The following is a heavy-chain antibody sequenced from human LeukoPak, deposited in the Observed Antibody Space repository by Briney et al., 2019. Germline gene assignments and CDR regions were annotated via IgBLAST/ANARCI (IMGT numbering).Heavy chain of an antibody. J-gene: IGHJ5*02. Sequence: ASVKVSCKASGGTFSSYPISWVRQAPGRGLEWMGGIIPIFGTTNYAQKFQGRVTIITDESTSTTYMELSSLRSEDTAVYYCARCMGECQLVSWFDPWGQGTLVTVSS. D-gene: IGHD3-16*01. CDR1: GGTFSSYP. CDR2: IIPIFGTT. CDR3: ARCMGECQLVSWFDP. V-gene: IGHV1-69*05.